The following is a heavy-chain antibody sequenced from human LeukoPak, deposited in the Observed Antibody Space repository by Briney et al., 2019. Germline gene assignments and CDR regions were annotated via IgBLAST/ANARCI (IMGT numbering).Heavy chain of an antibody. Sequence: SETLSLTCTVSGGSVSSGSYYWSWIRQPPGKGLEWIGYIYYSGSTNYNPSLKSRVTISVDTSKNQFSLKLSSVTAADTAVYYCARYHEMYRLSYYYYGMDVWGKGTTVTVSS. J-gene: IGHJ6*04. CDR3: ARYHEMYRLSYYYYGMDV. V-gene: IGHV4-61*01. CDR1: GGSVSSGSYY. CDR2: IYYSGST. D-gene: IGHD2-2*01.